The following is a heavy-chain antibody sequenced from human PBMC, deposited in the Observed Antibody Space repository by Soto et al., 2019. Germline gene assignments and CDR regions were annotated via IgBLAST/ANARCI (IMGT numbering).Heavy chain of an antibody. J-gene: IGHJ6*02. Sequence: GGSLRLSCAASGFMFGAYWMHWVRQVPGKGLMWVARIKSDGTTTNYADSVKGRFTISRDNSKNTLYLQMDSLRAEDTAVYYCARVNPYYYYGMDVWGQGTTVTVSS. CDR3: ARVNPYYYYGMDV. CDR1: GFMFGAYW. CDR2: IKSDGTTT. V-gene: IGHV3-74*01.